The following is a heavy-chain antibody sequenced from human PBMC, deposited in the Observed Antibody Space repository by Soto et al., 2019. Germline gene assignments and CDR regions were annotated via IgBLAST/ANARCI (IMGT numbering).Heavy chain of an antibody. CDR2: MNPNSGNT. CDR3: ARTYGLNDAFDI. D-gene: IGHD4-17*01. V-gene: IGHV1-8*01. CDR1: GYTFTSYD. J-gene: IGHJ3*02. Sequence: ASVKVSCKASGYTFTSYDINWVRQATGQGLEWLGWMNPNSGNTGYAQKFQGRVTMTRNTSISTAYMELSSLRSEDTAVYYCARTYGLNDAFDIWGQGTMVTVSS.